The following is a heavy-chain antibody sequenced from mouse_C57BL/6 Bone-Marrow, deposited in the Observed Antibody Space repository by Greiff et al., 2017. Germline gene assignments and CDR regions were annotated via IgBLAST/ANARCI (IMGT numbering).Heavy chain of an antibody. D-gene: IGHD2-1*01. J-gene: IGHJ2*01. CDR2: INPSSGYT. V-gene: IGHV1-4*01. CDR1: GYTFTSYT. Sequence: QVQLQQSGAELARPGASVKMSCKASGYTFTSYTMHWVNQRPGQGLEWIGYINPSSGYTKYNQKFKDKATLTADKSSSTAYMQLSSLTSEDSAVYYCARSYYGNYYFDYWGQGTTLTVSS. CDR3: ARSYYGNYYFDY.